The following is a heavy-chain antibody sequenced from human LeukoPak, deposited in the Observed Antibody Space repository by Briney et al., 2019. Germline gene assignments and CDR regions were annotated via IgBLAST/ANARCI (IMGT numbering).Heavy chain of an antibody. D-gene: IGHD1-14*01. V-gene: IGHV4-59*01. CDR2: IYYSGGT. CDR3: ARRNSVTVAFDY. Sequence: SETLSRTCTVSGGSISSYYWSWIRQPPGKGLEWIGYIYYSGGTNYNPSLKSRVTISVDTSKNQFSLKLSSVAAADTAVYYCARRNSVTVAFDYWGQGTLVTVSS. J-gene: IGHJ4*02. CDR1: GGSISSYY.